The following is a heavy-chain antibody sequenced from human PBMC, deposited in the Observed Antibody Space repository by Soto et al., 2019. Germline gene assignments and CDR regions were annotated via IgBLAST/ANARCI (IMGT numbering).Heavy chain of an antibody. CDR2: ISSSSSTI. Sequence: GGSLRLSCAASGFTFSSYSMNWVRQAPGKGLEWVSYISSSSSTIYYADSVKGRFTISRDNAKNSLYLQMNSLRAEDTAVYYCAREGNYDFWTRKLGNYYMDVWGKGTTVTVSS. D-gene: IGHD3-3*01. CDR3: AREGNYDFWTRKLGNYYMDV. J-gene: IGHJ6*03. CDR1: GFTFSSYS. V-gene: IGHV3-48*01.